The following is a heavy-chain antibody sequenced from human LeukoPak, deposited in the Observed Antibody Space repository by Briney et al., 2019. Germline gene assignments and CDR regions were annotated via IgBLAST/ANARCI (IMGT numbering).Heavy chain of an antibody. V-gene: IGHV3-23*01. D-gene: IGHD3-10*01. J-gene: IGHJ4*02. Sequence: HPGGSLRLSCAAFGFTFSSYAMSWVRQAPGKRLEWVSAISGSGGSTYYADSVKGRFTISRDNSKNTLYLQMNSLRAEDTAVYYCAKGSYYFDYWGQGTLVTVSS. CDR3: AKGSYYFDY. CDR2: ISGSGGST. CDR1: GFTFSSYA.